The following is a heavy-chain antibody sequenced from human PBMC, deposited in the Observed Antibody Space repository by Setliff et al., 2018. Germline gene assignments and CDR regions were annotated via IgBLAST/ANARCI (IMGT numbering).Heavy chain of an antibody. CDR3: ARDGGEY. D-gene: IGHD3-16*01. CDR1: GFTFSIYR. Sequence: GGSLRLSCAASGFTFSIYRMTWVRQAQGKGREWVANIKQDGSERYYVDSVKGRLTISRDNAKNALYLQMNSQRAEDTAVYYCARDGGEYWGQGTLVTVSS. CDR2: IKQDGSER. J-gene: IGHJ4*02. V-gene: IGHV3-7*01.